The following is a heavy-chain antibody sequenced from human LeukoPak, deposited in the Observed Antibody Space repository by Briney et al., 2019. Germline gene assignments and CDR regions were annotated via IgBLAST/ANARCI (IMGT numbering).Heavy chain of an antibody. CDR3: ARDGKNYDFWSGYYKLNWFDP. CDR2: IIPIFGTA. Sequence: SVNVSCKASGGTFSIYAISWVRQAPGQGLEWMGGIIPIFGTANYAQKFQGRVTITADESTSTAYMELSSLRSEDTAVYYCARDGKNYDFWSGYYKLNWFDPWGQGTLVTVSS. D-gene: IGHD3-3*01. CDR1: GGTFSIYA. V-gene: IGHV1-69*13. J-gene: IGHJ5*02.